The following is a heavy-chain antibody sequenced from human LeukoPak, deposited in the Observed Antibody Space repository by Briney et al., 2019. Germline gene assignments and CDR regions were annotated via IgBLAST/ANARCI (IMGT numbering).Heavy chain of an antibody. CDR1: GGTFSSYA. Sequence: SVKVSCKASGGTFSSYAISWVRQAPGQGLEWMGGIIPIFGTANYAQKFQGRVTITADKSTSTAYMELSSLTSEDTAVYYCAKDPPMVRGVIFYWGQGTLVTVSS. V-gene: IGHV1-69*06. CDR2: IIPIFGTA. J-gene: IGHJ4*02. D-gene: IGHD3-10*01. CDR3: AKDPPMVRGVIFY.